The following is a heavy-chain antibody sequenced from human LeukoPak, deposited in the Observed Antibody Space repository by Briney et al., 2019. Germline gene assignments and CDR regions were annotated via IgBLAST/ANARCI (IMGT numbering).Heavy chain of an antibody. D-gene: IGHD2-15*01. J-gene: IGHJ5*02. CDR1: GFTVSSNY. V-gene: IGHV3-66*01. CDR2: IYSGGST. CDR3: ARATQYCSGGSCYDTWFDP. Sequence: PGGSLRLSCAASGFTVSSNYMSWVRQAPGKGLEWVSVIYSGGSTYYADSVKGRFTISRDNAKNSLYLQMNSLRAEDMAVYYCARATQYCSGGSCYDTWFDPWGQGTLVTVSS.